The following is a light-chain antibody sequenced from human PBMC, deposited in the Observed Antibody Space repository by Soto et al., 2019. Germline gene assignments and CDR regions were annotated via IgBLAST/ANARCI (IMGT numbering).Light chain of an antibody. J-gene: IGKJ2*01. Sequence: EIVMTQSPATLSVSPGERATLSCRASQSVSSDLAWYLQKPGQAPSLLIYGASTRATGIPARFSGSVSGTDFTLTISSLQSEDFAVYYCQQYNNWPHTFGQGTKLEIK. CDR3: QQYNNWPHT. CDR1: QSVSSD. CDR2: GAS. V-gene: IGKV3-15*01.